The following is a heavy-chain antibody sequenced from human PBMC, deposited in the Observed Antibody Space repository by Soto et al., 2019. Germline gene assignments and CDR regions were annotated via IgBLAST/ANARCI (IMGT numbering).Heavy chain of an antibody. J-gene: IGHJ3*02. CDR3: AVVGSHYDILTGYYRGAFDI. CDR2: IVVGSGNT. D-gene: IGHD3-9*01. V-gene: IGHV1-58*01. Sequence: SVKVSCKASGFTFTSSAVQWVRQARGQRLEWIGWIVVGSGNTNYAQKFQERVTITRDMSTSTAYMELSSLRSEDTAVYYCAVVGSHYDILTGYYRGAFDIWGQGTMVTVSS. CDR1: GFTFTSSA.